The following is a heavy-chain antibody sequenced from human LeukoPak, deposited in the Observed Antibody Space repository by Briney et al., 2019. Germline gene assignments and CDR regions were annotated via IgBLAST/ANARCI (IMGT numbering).Heavy chain of an antibody. Sequence: AGGSLRLSCAASGFTVSSNYMSWVRRAPGRGLGWVTVIYSGGSTYYADSVKGRFTISRDNSKNTLYLQMNSLRAEDTAVYYCAREKDNWGIDAFDFWGQGTMVTVSS. CDR3: AREKDNWGIDAFDF. V-gene: IGHV3-66*01. J-gene: IGHJ3*01. D-gene: IGHD3-16*01. CDR1: GFTVSSNY. CDR2: IYSGGST.